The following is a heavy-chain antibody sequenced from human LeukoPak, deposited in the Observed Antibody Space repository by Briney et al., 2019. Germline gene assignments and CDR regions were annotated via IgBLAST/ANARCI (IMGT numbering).Heavy chain of an antibody. J-gene: IGHJ6*03. CDR2: INPNSGGT. Sequence: GASVKVSCKASGYTLTDYYLHWVRQAPGQGLEWMGWINPNSGGTNYAQKFQGRVTMTRDTSISTAYMELSRLRSDDTAVYYCARVAIVVVPAAIPMDVWGKGTTVTVSS. D-gene: IGHD2-2*01. CDR3: ARVAIVVVPAAIPMDV. CDR1: GYTLTDYY. V-gene: IGHV1-2*02.